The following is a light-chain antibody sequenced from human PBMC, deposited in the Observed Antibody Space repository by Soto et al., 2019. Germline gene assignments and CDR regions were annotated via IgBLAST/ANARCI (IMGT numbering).Light chain of an antibody. V-gene: IGKV3-20*01. CDR1: QNVSSSY. CDR3: HQYDSSPLT. CDR2: GAS. Sequence: EIVLTQSPGTLSLSPGERATLSCRASQNVSSSYFAWYQQKPGQAPRLLIYGASSRATGIPDRFSGSGSGTDFTLTISRLEPEDFAVYYCHQYDSSPLTFGGGTKVEIK. J-gene: IGKJ4*01.